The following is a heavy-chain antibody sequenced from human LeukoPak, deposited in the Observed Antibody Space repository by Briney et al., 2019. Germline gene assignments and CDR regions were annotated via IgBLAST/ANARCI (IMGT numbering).Heavy chain of an antibody. V-gene: IGHV3-30*18. D-gene: IGHD3-22*01. J-gene: IGHJ4*02. CDR1: GFTFSSYG. CDR2: ISYDGSNK. CDR3: AKAFGSSGYYFDY. Sequence: PGGSLRLSCAASGFTFSSYGMHWVRQAPGKGLEWVAVISYDGSNKYYADSVKGRFTISRDNSKNTLYLQMGSLRAEDTAVYYCAKAFGSSGYYFDYWGQGTLVTVSS.